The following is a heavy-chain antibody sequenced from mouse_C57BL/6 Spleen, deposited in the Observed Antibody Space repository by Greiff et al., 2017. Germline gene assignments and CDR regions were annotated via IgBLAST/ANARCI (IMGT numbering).Heavy chain of an antibody. D-gene: IGHD3-2*02. Sequence: VQLQQSGAELVKPGASVKLSCKASGYTFTSYWMQWVKQRPGQGLEWIGEIDPSDSYTNYNQKFKGKATLTVDTSSSTAYMQLSSLTSEDSAVDYCARGRASSGYGFAYWGQGTLVTVSA. CDR3: ARGRASSGYGFAY. CDR1: GYTFTSYW. V-gene: IGHV1-50*01. J-gene: IGHJ3*01. CDR2: IDPSDSYT.